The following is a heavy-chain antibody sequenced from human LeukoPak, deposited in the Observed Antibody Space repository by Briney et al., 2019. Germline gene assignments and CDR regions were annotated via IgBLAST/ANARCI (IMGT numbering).Heavy chain of an antibody. CDR2: IIPIFGTA. Sequence: ASVKVSCKASGYTFTSYDINWVRQAPGQGLEWMGGIIPIFGTANYAQKFQGRVTITTDESTSTAYMELSSLRSEDTAVYYCARDHIVVVPAAIINYYYYMDVWGKGTTVTVSS. D-gene: IGHD2-2*02. J-gene: IGHJ6*03. CDR3: ARDHIVVVPAAIINYYYYMDV. CDR1: GYTFTSYD. V-gene: IGHV1-69*05.